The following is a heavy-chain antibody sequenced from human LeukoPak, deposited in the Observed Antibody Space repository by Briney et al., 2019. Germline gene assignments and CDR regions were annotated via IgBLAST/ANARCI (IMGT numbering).Heavy chain of an antibody. CDR2: IYYSGSS. V-gene: IGHV4-59*01. CDR3: ARGNYYDSRTYYRAFDI. D-gene: IGHD3-22*01. CDR1: DGSFSSYY. J-gene: IGHJ3*02. Sequence: SETLSLTCTVSDGSFSSYYWSWIRQPPGKGLEWIGYIYYSGSSNYNHSLKSRVTISVDTSKNHFSLKLSSVTAADTAVYYCARGNYYDSRTYYRAFDIWGQGT.